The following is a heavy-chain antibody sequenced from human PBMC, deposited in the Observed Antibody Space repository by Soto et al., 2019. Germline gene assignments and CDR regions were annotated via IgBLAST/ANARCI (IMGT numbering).Heavy chain of an antibody. CDR2: IYHSGRT. D-gene: IGHD1-20*01. CDR1: GGSMRNGYYY. V-gene: IGHV4-31*03. J-gene: IGHJ4*02. CDR3: ARWVEVSLDYFDS. Sequence: LSLTCTVSGGSMRNGYYYWSWVRQNPGKGLEWIGHIYHSGRTYYNPSLKSRVGILVDTSKNQFSLNLNSVTAADTAVYYCARWVEVSLDYFDSWGQGTPVTVSS.